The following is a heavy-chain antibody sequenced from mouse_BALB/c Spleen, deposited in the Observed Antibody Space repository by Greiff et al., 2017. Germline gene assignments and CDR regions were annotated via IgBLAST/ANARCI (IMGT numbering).Heavy chain of an antibody. J-gene: IGHJ4*01. D-gene: IGHD1-1*01. V-gene: IGHV5-9-3*01. CDR2: ISSGGSYT. CDR1: GFTFSSYA. CDR3: ARRATVVDAMDY. Sequence: DVKLVESGGGLVKPGGSLKLSCAASGFTFSSYAMSWVRQTPEKRLEWVATISSGGSYTYYPDSVKGRFTISRDNAKNTLYLQMSSLRSEDTAMYYCARRATVVDAMDYWGQGTSVTVSS.